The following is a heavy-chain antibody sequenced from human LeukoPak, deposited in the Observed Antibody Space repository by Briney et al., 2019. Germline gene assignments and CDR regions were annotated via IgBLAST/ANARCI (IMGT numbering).Heavy chain of an antibody. CDR1: GFTFSSYA. J-gene: IGHJ6*02. CDR3: AREHWMVRGVIVYYYDDMDV. Sequence: GRSLRLSCAASGFTFSSYAMHWVRPAPGKGLEGLAVISYDGSNKYYADSVKGRFTISRDNSKNTLYLQMDSLRAEDTAVYYWAREHWMVRGVIVYYYDDMDVWGQGTTVTVSS. V-gene: IGHV3-30*04. D-gene: IGHD3-10*01. CDR2: ISYDGSNK.